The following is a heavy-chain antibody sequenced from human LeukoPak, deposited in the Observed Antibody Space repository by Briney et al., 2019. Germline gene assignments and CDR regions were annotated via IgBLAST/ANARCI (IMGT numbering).Heavy chain of an antibody. J-gene: IGHJ4*02. CDR1: GGSITTTTNY. V-gene: IGHV4-61*01. CDR2: ISYSGST. D-gene: IGHD5-18*01. CDR3: ARDSYNYGSGSFDY. Sequence: SGTLSLTCTVSGGSITTTTNYWGWIRQPPGKGLDWIGYISYSGSTNYNPSLKSRVTISVDTSKNQFSLKLSSVTAADTAVYYCARDSYNYGSGSFDYWGQGTLVTVSS.